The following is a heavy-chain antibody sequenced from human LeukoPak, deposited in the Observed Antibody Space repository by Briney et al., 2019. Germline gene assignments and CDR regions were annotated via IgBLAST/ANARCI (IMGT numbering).Heavy chain of an antibody. CDR3: ATVNCGGDCYSPSYFDH. CDR2: ISSSSSYI. J-gene: IGHJ4*02. Sequence: PGGSLRLSCAASGFTVSSYSMNWVRQAPGKGLEWVSSISSSSSYIYYADSVKGRFTISRDNAKNSLYLQMNSLRAEDTAVYYCATVNCGGDCYSPSYFDHWGQGALVTVSS. CDR1: GFTVSSYS. V-gene: IGHV3-21*01. D-gene: IGHD2-21*02.